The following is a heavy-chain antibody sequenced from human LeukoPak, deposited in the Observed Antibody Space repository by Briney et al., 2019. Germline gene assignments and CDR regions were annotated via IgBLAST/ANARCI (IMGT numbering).Heavy chain of an antibody. J-gene: IGHJ5*01. CDR2: INWNAGST. Sequence: GGSLRLSCAASGFTFDDYGMSWVRQAPGRGLEWVSGINWNAGSTFYADSVKGRFTISRDNAKKSLYLQMNSLRAEDTAFYYCARDEVGASTREVWFVSWGQGTLVTVSS. V-gene: IGHV3-20*04. D-gene: IGHD1-26*01. CDR1: GFTFDDYG. CDR3: ARDEVGASTREVWFVS.